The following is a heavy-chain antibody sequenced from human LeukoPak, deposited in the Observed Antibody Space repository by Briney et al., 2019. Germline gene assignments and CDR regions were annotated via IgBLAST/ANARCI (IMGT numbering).Heavy chain of an antibody. CDR3: ARGPPYYDILTGHLSAFDI. Sequence: GGTLRLSCAASGFTLSEFYMSWIRRAAGQGRGGVCYFSSSGRIISSAASVKGRFTITRDNTKDSLYLQMNSLRAEDTAVYYCARGPPYYDILTGHLSAFDIWGQGTMVTVSS. V-gene: IGHV3-11*04. D-gene: IGHD3-9*01. CDR1: GFTLSEFY. J-gene: IGHJ3*02. CDR2: FSSSGRII.